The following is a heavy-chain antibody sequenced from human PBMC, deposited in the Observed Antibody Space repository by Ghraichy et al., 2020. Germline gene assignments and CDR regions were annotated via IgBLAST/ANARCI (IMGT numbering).Heavy chain of an antibody. CDR2: IRYDESNI. J-gene: IGHJ6*03. Sequence: GGSLRLSCAASGFSFSRFGLYWVRQAPGKGLDWVAFIRYDESNIFYGDSVEGRFSISRDISKNTVYLHMNGLRPEDSAVYYCARDQYDHYMDVWGKGTAVTVSS. CDR1: GFSFSRFG. CDR3: ARDQYDHYMDV. V-gene: IGHV3-30*02.